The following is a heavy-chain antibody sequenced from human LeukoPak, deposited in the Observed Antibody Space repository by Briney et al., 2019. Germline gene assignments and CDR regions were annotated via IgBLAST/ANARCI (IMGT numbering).Heavy chain of an antibody. CDR1: GFSFSSYG. CDR3: AKDSEYQLLLIDY. D-gene: IGHD2-2*01. J-gene: IGHJ4*02. V-gene: IGHV3-33*06. Sequence: GGSLRLSCAASGFSFSSYGIHWVRQAPGKGLEWVAVIWYDGSNKYYGDSVKGRFTISRDNSKNTVDLQMNSLRAEDTAVYYCAKDSEYQLLLIDYWGQGTLVTVTS. CDR2: IWYDGSNK.